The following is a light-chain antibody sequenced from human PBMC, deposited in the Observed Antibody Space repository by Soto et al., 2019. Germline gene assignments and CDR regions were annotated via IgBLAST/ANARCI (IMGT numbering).Light chain of an antibody. CDR2: GAS. CDR3: HQYTSPPWT. Sequence: EIVLTQSPGTLSLTPGERATLSCRASQSVPGNYLAWLQHKPGQAPRLLIYGASNRATDTPARFSGSGSGTDFTLPITRLEPEDFAVYYCHQYTSPPWTLGQGTRLEIK. V-gene: IGKV3-20*01. CDR1: QSVPGNY. J-gene: IGKJ1*01.